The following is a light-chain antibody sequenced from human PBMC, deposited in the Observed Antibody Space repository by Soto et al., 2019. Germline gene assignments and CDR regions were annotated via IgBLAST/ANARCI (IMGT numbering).Light chain of an antibody. CDR3: QHYSNWLS. J-gene: IGKJ4*01. CDR1: QSVGSA. Sequence: EIVLTQSPATLSVSPGDRVTLSCRASQSVGSAFAWYQQKPGQPPRLLIRGASTRATGIPARFGGSGSGTEFTLTISTLQSEDFAVYYGQHYSNWLSFGGGTKVEIK. CDR2: GAS. V-gene: IGKV3-15*01.